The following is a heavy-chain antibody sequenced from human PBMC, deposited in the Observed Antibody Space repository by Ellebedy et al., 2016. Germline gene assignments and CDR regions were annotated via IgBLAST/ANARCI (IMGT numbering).Heavy chain of an antibody. J-gene: IGHJ5*02. D-gene: IGHD6-13*01. CDR1: GGSISSGGYY. CDR2: IYYSGST. CDR3: AKELVEDWFDP. V-gene: IGHV4-31*03. Sequence: SETLSLTXTVSGGSISSGGYYWSWIRQHPGKGLEWIGYIYYSGSTYYNPSLKSRVTISVDTSKNQFSLKLSSVTAADTAVYYCAKELVEDWFDPWGQGTLVTVSS.